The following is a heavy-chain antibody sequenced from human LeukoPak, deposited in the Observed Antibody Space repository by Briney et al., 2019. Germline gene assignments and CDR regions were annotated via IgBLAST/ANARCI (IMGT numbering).Heavy chain of an antibody. CDR1: GFTFSSYA. CDR2: ISHSGATT. CDR3: AKDHSHDFWSGYFSISGLYYYYYMDV. Sequence: PGGSLRLSCAASGFTFSSYAMSWVRQAPGKGLEWVSAISHSGATTYYADSVKGRFTISRDNSKNTLYLQMNSLRVEDTAVYYCAKDHSHDFWSGYFSISGLYYYYYMDVWGKGTTVTVSS. J-gene: IGHJ6*03. V-gene: IGHV3-23*01. D-gene: IGHD3-3*01.